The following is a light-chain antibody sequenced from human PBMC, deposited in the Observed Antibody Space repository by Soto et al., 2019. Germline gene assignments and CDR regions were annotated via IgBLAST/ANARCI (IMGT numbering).Light chain of an antibody. J-gene: IGKJ4*01. CDR1: QSISSW. Sequence: DIQMTQSPSTLSASVGDRVTITCRASQSISSWLAWYQQKPGKAPKLLIYDASSLESGVPSRFSGSGSGTEFTLSISSLQPDDFATYYCQQYNSHSLTFGGGTKVEIK. V-gene: IGKV1-5*01. CDR2: DAS. CDR3: QQYNSHSLT.